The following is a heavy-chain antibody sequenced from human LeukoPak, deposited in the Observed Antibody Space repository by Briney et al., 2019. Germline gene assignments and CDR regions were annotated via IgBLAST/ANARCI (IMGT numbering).Heavy chain of an antibody. CDR1: AFSVGSNF. V-gene: IGHV3-66*01. Sequence: PGGSLRLSCVDSAFSVGSNFMSWVRQAPRKGLEWVSVIYTGGSTYSADSVKGRFTISRDYSENTVYLQMNSLRVEDTAVYYCARGLGTNYGGYCTGGSCPVYWGQGTLVTVSS. J-gene: IGHJ4*02. D-gene: IGHD2-15*01. CDR2: IYTGGST. CDR3: ARGLGTNYGGYCTGGSCPVY.